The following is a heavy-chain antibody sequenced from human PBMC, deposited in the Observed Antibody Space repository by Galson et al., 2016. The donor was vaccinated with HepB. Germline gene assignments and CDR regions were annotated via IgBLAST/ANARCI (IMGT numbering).Heavy chain of an antibody. CDR2: IWNDESRK. CDR1: GFTFSNHA. V-gene: IGHV3-33*06. D-gene: IGHD2-15*01. J-gene: IGHJ4*02. Sequence: SLRLSCAASGFTFSNHAMHWVRQAPGKGLEWVAGIWNDESRKYYSDFVKGRFTISRDNFKNTLYLEMNSLSVEDTALYYCAKDYCSGSNCYVDGHYFDHWGQGMVVTVSS. CDR3: AKDYCSGSNCYVDGHYFDH.